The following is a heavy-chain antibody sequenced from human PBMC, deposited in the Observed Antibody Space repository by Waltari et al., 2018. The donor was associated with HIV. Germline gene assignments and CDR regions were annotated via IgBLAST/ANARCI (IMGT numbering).Heavy chain of an antibody. Sequence: VQLVQSGAEVQEPGASVKVSCKASGGTFSTSAFSWVRQAPGQGLEWVGGIVPLFGAANYAGNFHGRVSITADESSSTVYMELNSLTIEDTAMYYCARERSGLERDYWGQGTVVTVSS. V-gene: IGHV1-69*01. CDR1: GGTFSTSA. CDR2: IVPLFGAA. D-gene: IGHD3-3*01. J-gene: IGHJ4*02. CDR3: ARERSGLERDY.